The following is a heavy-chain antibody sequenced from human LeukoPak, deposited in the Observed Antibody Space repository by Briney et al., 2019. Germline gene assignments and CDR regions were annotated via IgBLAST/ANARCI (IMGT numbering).Heavy chain of an antibody. D-gene: IGHD3-22*01. Sequence: SETLSLTCAVYGGSFSGYYWSWIRQPPGKGLEWIGEINHNGSTNYNPSLKSRVTISVDTSKNQFSLKLSSVTAADTAVYYCARGYLVGYYDSSGYYYYFDYWGQGALVTVSS. J-gene: IGHJ4*02. V-gene: IGHV4-34*01. CDR3: ARGYLVGYYDSSGYYYYFDY. CDR2: INHNGST. CDR1: GGSFSGYY.